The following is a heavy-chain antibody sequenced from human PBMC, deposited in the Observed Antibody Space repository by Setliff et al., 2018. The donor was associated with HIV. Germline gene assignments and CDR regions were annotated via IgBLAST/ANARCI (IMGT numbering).Heavy chain of an antibody. CDR3: ARLMPNWDYIDY. D-gene: IGHD1-26*01. V-gene: IGHV4-4*02. CDR2: IFHTGST. CDR1: GASISSGNW. Sequence: PSETLSLTCAVSGASISSGNWWSWVRQSPGKGLEWIGEIFHTGSTNYNPSLKSRVTISVDTSKNHFSLNVSSLTAADTALYFCARLMPNWDYIDYWGQGTQVTVSS. J-gene: IGHJ4*02.